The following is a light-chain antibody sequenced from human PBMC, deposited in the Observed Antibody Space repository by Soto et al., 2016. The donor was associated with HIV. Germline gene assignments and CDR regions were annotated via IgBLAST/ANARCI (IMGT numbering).Light chain of an antibody. CDR3: QQYGRERT. CDR2: KAS. Sequence: DIQMTQSPSTLSASVGDRVTITCRASESIDTWLAWYQQKPGKAPSLLIYKASSLESGVPSRFSGSGSGTEFTLTISSLHPEDVATYYCQQYGRERTFGQGTKVEIK. V-gene: IGKV1-5*03. CDR1: ESIDTW. J-gene: IGKJ1*01.